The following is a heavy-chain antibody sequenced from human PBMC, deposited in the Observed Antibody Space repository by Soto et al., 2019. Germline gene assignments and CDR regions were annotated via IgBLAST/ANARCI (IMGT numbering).Heavy chain of an antibody. CDR1: GGSISSSSYY. CDR3: AGWLLQDY. Sequence: QLQLQESGPGLVKPSETLSLTCTVSGGSISSSSYYWGWSRQPPGKGLEWIGSIYYSGSTYYNPSLKSRVTISVDTSKNQFSLKLSSVTAADTAVYYCAGWLLQDYWGQGTLVTVSS. D-gene: IGHD3-22*01. V-gene: IGHV4-39*01. J-gene: IGHJ4*02. CDR2: IYYSGST.